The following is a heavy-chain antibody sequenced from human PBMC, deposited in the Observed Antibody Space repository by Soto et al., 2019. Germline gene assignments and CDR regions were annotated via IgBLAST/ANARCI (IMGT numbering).Heavy chain of an antibody. CDR1: GFTFNTHG. J-gene: IGHJ6*03. D-gene: IGHD3-10*01. Sequence: QVQLVESGGGMVQPGGSLRLSCVASGFTFNTHGMHWVRQSPGKGLDWVAILSYDGSNQYYADSVKGRFTVSRDNSKNTLYLQMDSLRPQDTAVYYCARGALSWFQRAWDYMDVWGRGTTVTVSS. CDR3: ARGALSWFQRAWDYMDV. CDR2: LSYDGSNQ. V-gene: IGHV3-30*03.